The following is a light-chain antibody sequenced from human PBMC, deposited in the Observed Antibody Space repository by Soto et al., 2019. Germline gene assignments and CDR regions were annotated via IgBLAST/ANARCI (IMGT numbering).Light chain of an antibody. CDR2: GAS. Sequence: EIVLTQSPGTLSSSPGERATLSCRASQSVSSSYLTWYQQKPGQAPRLLIYGASSRATGIPDRFSGSGSGTDFTLTINRLEPEDFAVYYCQQFGSPRTFGQGTKVEIK. V-gene: IGKV3-20*01. CDR3: QQFGSPRT. CDR1: QSVSSSY. J-gene: IGKJ1*01.